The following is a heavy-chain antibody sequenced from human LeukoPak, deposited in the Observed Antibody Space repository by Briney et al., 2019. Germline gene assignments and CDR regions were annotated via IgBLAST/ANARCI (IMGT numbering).Heavy chain of an antibody. D-gene: IGHD3-22*01. J-gene: IGHJ4*02. CDR2: ISGSGGST. CDR1: GFIFSSYA. V-gene: IGHV3-23*01. CDR3: AKEADYYDSSGYRGPFDY. Sequence: GGSLRLSCAASGFIFSSYAMHWVRQAPGKGLEWVSAISGSGGSTYYADSVKGRFTISRDNSKNTLYLQMDSLRAEDTAVYYCAKEADYYDSSGYRGPFDYWGQGTLVTVSS.